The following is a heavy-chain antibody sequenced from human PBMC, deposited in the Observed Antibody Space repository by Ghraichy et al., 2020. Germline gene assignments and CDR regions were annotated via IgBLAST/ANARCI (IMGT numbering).Heavy chain of an antibody. Sequence: GGSLRLSCTASGFTFNNYYMSWVHQAPGKGLEWVANLSQDGSEKNYVGSVRDRFTISRDNAKNSLSLQMNSLRAEDTALYYCARDSVSCNGCAFDIWGQGTMVTVSS. V-gene: IGHV3-7*01. CDR3: ARDSVSCNGCAFDI. D-gene: IGHD2-2*01. CDR1: GFTFNNYY. J-gene: IGHJ3*02. CDR2: LSQDGSEK.